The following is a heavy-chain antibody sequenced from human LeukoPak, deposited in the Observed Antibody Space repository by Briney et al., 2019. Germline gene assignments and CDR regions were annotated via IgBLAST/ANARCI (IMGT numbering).Heavy chain of an antibody. CDR2: IRSKANNYAT. CDR1: GFTFSGSA. D-gene: IGHD2-2*01. Sequence: GGSLRLSCAASGFTFSGSAMHWVRQASGKGLEWVGRIRSKANNYATAYDASVEGRFTISRDDSKNTTYLQMNNLKTEDTAVYYCTKLGYCSTTSCHAQGYWGQGTLVTVSS. V-gene: IGHV3-73*01. CDR3: TKLGYCSTTSCHAQGY. J-gene: IGHJ4*02.